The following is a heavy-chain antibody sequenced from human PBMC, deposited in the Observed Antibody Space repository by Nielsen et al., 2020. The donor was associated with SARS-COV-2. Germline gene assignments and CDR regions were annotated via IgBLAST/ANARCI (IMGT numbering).Heavy chain of an antibody. D-gene: IGHD4-17*01. Sequence: SETLSLTCTVSGGSISSGGYYWSWIRQHPGKGLEWIGYIYYSGSTYYNPSLKSRVTISVDTSKNQFSLKLSSVTAADTAVYYCARNTVTYYFDYWGQGTLVTVSS. CDR3: ARNTVTYYFDY. CDR1: GGSISSGGYY. CDR2: IYYSGST. J-gene: IGHJ4*02. V-gene: IGHV4-31*03.